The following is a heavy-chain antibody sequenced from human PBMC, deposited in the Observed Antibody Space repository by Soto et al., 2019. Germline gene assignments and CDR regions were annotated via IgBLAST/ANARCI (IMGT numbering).Heavy chain of an antibody. D-gene: IGHD3-9*01. CDR2: IYYRGNT. CDR1: GGSIGTYY. V-gene: IGHV4-59*08. CDR3: ARHPGYYDILTGYTTYYFDY. Sequence: QVQLQESGPGLVKPSETLCLTCTVSGGSIGTYYWSWIRQPPGTGLEWIGYIYYRGNTDYNPSLKSRVTISLDTPKNQFSLKLSSVTAADTAVYYCARHPGYYDILTGYTTYYFDYWGQGILVTVSS. J-gene: IGHJ4*02.